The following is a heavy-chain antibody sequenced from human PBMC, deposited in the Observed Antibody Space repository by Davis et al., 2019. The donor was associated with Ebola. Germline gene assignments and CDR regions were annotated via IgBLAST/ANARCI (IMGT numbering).Heavy chain of an antibody. CDR1: GFTFSDYY. V-gene: IGHV3-11*04. Sequence: PGGSLRLSCAASGFTFSDYYMSWIRQAPGKGLEWVSYISGGGRTIYYADSVKGRFTISRDNAKNSLYLQMNSLRAEDTAVYYCARGKLGIGGYYYYGMDVWGQGTTVTVSS. CDR3: ARGKLGIGGYYYYGMDV. CDR2: ISGGGRTI. J-gene: IGHJ6*02. D-gene: IGHD7-27*01.